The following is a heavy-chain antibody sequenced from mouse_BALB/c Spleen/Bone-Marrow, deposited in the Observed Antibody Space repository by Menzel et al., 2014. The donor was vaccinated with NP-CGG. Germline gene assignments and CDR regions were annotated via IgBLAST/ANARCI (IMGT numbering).Heavy chain of an antibody. J-gene: IGHJ3*01. V-gene: IGHV1S81*02. D-gene: IGHD2-13*01. CDR1: GYTFXSYY. CDR3: TREGDSPFAY. CDR2: INPSNGGT. Sequence: LVESGAELAKPGASVKLSCKASGYTFXSYYMYWVKQRPGQGLEWIGEINPSNGGTNFNEKFKSKATLTVDKSSSTAYMQLSSLTSEDSAVYYCTREGDSPFAYWGQGTLVTVSA.